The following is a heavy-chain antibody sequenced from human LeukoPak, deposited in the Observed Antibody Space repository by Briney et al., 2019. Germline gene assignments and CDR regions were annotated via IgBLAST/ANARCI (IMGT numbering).Heavy chain of an antibody. J-gene: IGHJ4*02. V-gene: IGHV4-34*01. CDR2: INHSGST. CDR3: AREVTAPSGWD. CDR1: GGSFSGYY. D-gene: IGHD2-21*02. Sequence: PSETLSLTCAVYGGSFSGYYWSWIRQPPGKGLEWIGEINHSGSTNYNPSLKSRVTISVDTSKNQFSLKLSSVTAADTAVYYCAREVTAPSGWDWGQGPLVTVSS.